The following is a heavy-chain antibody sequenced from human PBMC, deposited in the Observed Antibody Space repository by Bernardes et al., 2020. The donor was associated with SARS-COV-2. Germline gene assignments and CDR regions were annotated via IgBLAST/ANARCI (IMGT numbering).Heavy chain of an antibody. D-gene: IGHD2-21*02. Sequence: ASVKVSCKASGYTFTAYFIHWVRQAPGQRLEWMGWINPNTGGTNFVQKFQGRVTMTRDTSITTAYMELSWLGSDDTAIYYCARTRTTISTTGIPVDYWGQGTLVTGS. CDR1: GYTFTAYF. CDR3: ARTRTTISTTGIPVDY. V-gene: IGHV1-2*02. J-gene: IGHJ4*02. CDR2: INPNTGGT.